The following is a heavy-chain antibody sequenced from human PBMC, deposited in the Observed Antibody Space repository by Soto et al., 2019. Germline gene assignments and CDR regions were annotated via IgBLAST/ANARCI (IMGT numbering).Heavy chain of an antibody. D-gene: IGHD2-2*01. CDR1: GYTVTSYG. V-gene: IGHV1-18*01. Sequence: ASVKVSCKASGYTVTSYGISWVRQAPGQGLEWMGWISAYNGNTNYAQKLQGRVTMTTDTSTSTAYMELRSLRSDDTAVYYCAREVEGVVVYYYYGMDVWGQGTTVTVSS. CDR2: ISAYNGNT. CDR3: AREVEGVVVYYYYGMDV. J-gene: IGHJ6*02.